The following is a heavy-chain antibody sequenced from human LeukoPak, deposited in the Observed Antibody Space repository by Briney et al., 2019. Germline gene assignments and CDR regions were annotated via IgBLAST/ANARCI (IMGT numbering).Heavy chain of an antibody. V-gene: IGHV4-39*07. J-gene: IGHJ3*02. Sequence: NPSETLSLTCTVSGGSISSYYWGWIRQPPGKGLEWIGSIYYSGSTYYNPSLKSRVTISVDTSKNQFSLKLSSVTAADTAVYYCAAWGDTIKAFDIWGQGTMVTVSS. CDR1: GGSISSYY. CDR3: AAWGDTIKAFDI. D-gene: IGHD5-24*01. CDR2: IYYSGST.